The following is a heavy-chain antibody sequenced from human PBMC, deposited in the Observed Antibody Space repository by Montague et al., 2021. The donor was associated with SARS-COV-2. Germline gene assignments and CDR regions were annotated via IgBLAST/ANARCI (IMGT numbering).Heavy chain of an antibody. CDR2: IYFSGST. Sequence: SETLSLTCTVSGVSISSYYWSWIRQPPGKGLEWIGCIYFSGSTNXNESLKSRVTISVDTSKNQFSLKLSSVTAADTAVYYCARLSNYYGSGSYYPHNYYYYGMDVWGQGTTVTVSS. J-gene: IGHJ6*02. CDR3: ARLSNYYGSGSYYPHNYYYYGMDV. CDR1: GVSISSYY. V-gene: IGHV4-59*08. D-gene: IGHD3-10*01.